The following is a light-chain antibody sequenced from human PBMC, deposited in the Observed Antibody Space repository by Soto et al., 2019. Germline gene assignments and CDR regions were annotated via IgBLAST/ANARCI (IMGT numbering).Light chain of an antibody. CDR3: QQYNSYSPYT. CDR2: RAS. Sequence: DIQMTQFPSTLSASIGGRVIITCRGSQTISSSLAWYQQKPGKAPKLLIYRASNLETGVPSRFSGSGSGTEFTLTISSLQPDDFATYYCQQYNSYSPYTFGQGTRLEIK. J-gene: IGKJ2*01. CDR1: QTISSS. V-gene: IGKV1-5*03.